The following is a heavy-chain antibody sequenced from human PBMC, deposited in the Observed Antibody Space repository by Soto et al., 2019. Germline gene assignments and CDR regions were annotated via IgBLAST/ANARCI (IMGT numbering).Heavy chain of an antibody. V-gene: IGHV3-30*18. D-gene: IGHD1-26*01. Sequence: GGSLRLSCVGSGFTFSNYGMHWVRQAPGKGLEWVALISDDGDKRYYADSVRGRLIISRDNSKDTLYLQMNSLGPDDTAVYFCAKARVRIVGANSFDYWGQGTPVTVSS. CDR2: ISDDGDKR. J-gene: IGHJ4*02. CDR1: GFTFSNYG. CDR3: AKARVRIVGANSFDY.